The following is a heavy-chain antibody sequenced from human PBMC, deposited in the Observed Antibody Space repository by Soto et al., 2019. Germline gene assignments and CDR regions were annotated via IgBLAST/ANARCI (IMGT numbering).Heavy chain of an antibody. CDR3: ARTRWPRGNYNWFDP. V-gene: IGHV1-69*02. D-gene: IGHD2-21*02. J-gene: IGHJ5*02. CDR1: GGTFSSYT. CDR2: IIPILGIA. Sequence: QVQLVQSGAEVKKPGSSVKVSCKASGGTFSSYTISWVRQAPGQGLEWMGRIIPILGIANYAQKFQGRVTITADKSTSTAYMELSSLRSEDTAVYYCARTRWPRGNYNWFDPWGQGTLVTVSS.